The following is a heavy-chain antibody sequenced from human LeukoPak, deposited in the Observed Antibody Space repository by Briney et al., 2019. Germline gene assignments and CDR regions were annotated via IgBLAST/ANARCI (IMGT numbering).Heavy chain of an antibody. CDR3: ARDRTVTDAFDI. D-gene: IGHD4-11*01. V-gene: IGHV1-69*13. Sequence: SVKVSCKASGGTFSSYAISWVRQAPGQGLEWMGGIIPIFGTANYAQKFQGRVTITADESTSTAYIELSSLRSEDTAVYYCARDRTVTDAFDIWGQGTMVTVSS. CDR2: IIPIFGTA. J-gene: IGHJ3*02. CDR1: GGTFSSYA.